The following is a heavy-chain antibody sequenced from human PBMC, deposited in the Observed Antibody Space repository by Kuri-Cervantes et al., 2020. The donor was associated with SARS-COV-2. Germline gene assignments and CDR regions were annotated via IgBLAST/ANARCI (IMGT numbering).Heavy chain of an antibody. Sequence: GESLKISCAASGFTFSSYGMHWVRQAPGKGLEWVAFIRYDGSNKYYADSVKGRFTISRDNPKNTLYLQMNSLRAEDTAVYYCAKDKQGNHDYWGQGTLVTVSS. D-gene: IGHD4-23*01. J-gene: IGHJ4*02. CDR3: AKDKQGNHDY. CDR1: GFTFSSYG. CDR2: IRYDGSNK. V-gene: IGHV3-30*02.